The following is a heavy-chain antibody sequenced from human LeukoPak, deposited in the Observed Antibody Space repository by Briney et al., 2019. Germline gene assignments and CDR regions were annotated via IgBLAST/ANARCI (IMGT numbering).Heavy chain of an antibody. D-gene: IGHD3-22*01. CDR1: GGSFSGYY. V-gene: IGHV4-34*01. CDR2: INHSGST. Sequence: PSETLSLTCAVYGGSFSGYYWSWIRQPPGKGLEWIGEINHSGSTNYNPSLKSRVTISVDTSKNQFSPKLSSVTAADTAVYYCASRLIEYYDSSGYYPWGQGTLVTVSS. J-gene: IGHJ5*02. CDR3: ASRLIEYYDSSGYYP.